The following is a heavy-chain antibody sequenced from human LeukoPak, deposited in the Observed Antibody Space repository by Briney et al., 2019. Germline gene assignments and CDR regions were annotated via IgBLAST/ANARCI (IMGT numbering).Heavy chain of an antibody. V-gene: IGHV3-23*01. Sequence: TGGSLRLSCAASGFTFSSYAMSGVRQAPGKGLEWGSAISGSGGSTYYADSVKGRFTISRDNSKNTLYLQMNSLRAEDTAVYHCAKGRELRGDYWGQGTLVTVSS. CDR3: AKGRELRGDY. D-gene: IGHD1-26*01. CDR1: GFTFSSYA. CDR2: ISGSGGST. J-gene: IGHJ4*02.